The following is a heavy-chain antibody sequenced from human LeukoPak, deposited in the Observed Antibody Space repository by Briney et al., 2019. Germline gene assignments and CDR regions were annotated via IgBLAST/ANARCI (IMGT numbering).Heavy chain of an antibody. CDR3: AKALNYWYFDL. Sequence: GGSLRLSCAASGFTFSSYDMSWVRQAPGKGLEWVSASGGDGGSTYADSVKGRFTISRDNSKNTLYLQMNSLRAEDTASYYCAKALNYWYFDLWGRGNLVTVSS. CDR1: GFTFSSYD. CDR2: SGGDGGST. J-gene: IGHJ2*01. V-gene: IGHV3-23*01.